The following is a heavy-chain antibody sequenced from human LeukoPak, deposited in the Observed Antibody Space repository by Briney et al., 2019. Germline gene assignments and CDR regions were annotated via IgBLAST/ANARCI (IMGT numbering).Heavy chain of an antibody. V-gene: IGHV4-61*02. J-gene: IGHJ4*02. CDR3: ARGDDSSGYYYAFDY. D-gene: IGHD3-22*01. CDR2: IYTSGST. CDR1: GGSISSGSYY. Sequence: PSETLSLTCTVSGGSISSGSYYWSWIRQPAGKGLEWIGRIYTSGSTNYNPSLKSRVTISVDTSKNQFSLKLSSVTAADTAVYYCARGDDSSGYYYAFDYWGQGTLVTVSS.